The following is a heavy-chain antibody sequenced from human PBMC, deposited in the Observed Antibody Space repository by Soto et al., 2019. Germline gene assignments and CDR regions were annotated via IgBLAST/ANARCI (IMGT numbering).Heavy chain of an antibody. CDR2: ITYDGSST. V-gene: IGHV3-30-3*01. CDR3: ARDRCGGGYFNGCAFDI. CDR1: GFTLSNNT. J-gene: IGHJ3*02. D-gene: IGHD5-12*01. Sequence: PGGSLRLSWAASGFTLSNNTWSWVRQAPGKGLEWVAVITYDGSSTYYADSVQRRFTISRDNAKNTLYLQMNSLRAEDTAVYYCARDRCGGGYFNGCAFDIWGQGTMVTGS.